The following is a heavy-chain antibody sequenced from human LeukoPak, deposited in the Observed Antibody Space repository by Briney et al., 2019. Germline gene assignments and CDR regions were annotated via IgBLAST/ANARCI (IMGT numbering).Heavy chain of an antibody. Sequence: PSETLSLTCAVSGASMNTHYWSWIRQPPGKGPEWIGYMLDTVTTKDNPSLKSQFTLSADTSKNQFSLRLTSVTAADTAVYYCATIKRGNIFGYFDFWGQGIPVTVSS. CDR3: ATIKRGNIFGYFDF. J-gene: IGHJ4*02. CDR1: GASMNTHY. D-gene: IGHD5-18*01. CDR2: MLDTVTT. V-gene: IGHV4-59*11.